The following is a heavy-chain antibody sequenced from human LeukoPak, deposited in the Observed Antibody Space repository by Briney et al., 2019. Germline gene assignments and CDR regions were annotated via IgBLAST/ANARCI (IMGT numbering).Heavy chain of an antibody. CDR2: IFSSGST. J-gene: IGHJ4*02. CDR3: ARHYYDRSDSYSFDY. CDR1: GGSTSGYY. V-gene: IGHV4-59*08. Sequence: SETLSLTCTVSGGSTSGYYWSWIRQPPGKGLDWIGYIFSSGSTNYNPSLKSRVTISEDTSVNQFSLKLSSVTAADTAVYYCARHYYDRSDSYSFDYWGQGTLVTVSS. D-gene: IGHD3-22*01.